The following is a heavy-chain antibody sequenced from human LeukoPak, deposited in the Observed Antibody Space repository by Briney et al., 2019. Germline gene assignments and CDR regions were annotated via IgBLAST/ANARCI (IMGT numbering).Heavy chain of an antibody. J-gene: IGHJ5*02. Sequence: SETLSLTCTVSGGSISSGDYYWSWIRQPPGKGLEWIGYFYYSGSTYYNPSLKSRVTISVDTSKNQFSLKLSSVTAADTAVYYCARAGGGFWSGYSIDPWGQGTLVTVSS. V-gene: IGHV4-30-4*01. CDR1: GGSISSGDYY. CDR3: ARAGGGFWSGYSIDP. CDR2: FYYSGST. D-gene: IGHD3-3*01.